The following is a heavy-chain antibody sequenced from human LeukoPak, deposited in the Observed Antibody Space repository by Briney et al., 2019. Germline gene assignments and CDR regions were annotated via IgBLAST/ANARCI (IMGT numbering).Heavy chain of an antibody. CDR3: ARGKVVAATHLDY. CDR2: INHSGST. J-gene: IGHJ4*02. Sequence: SETLSLTCAVYGGSFSGHYWSWIRQPPGKGLEWIGEINHSGSTNYNPSLKSRVTISVDTSKNQFSLKLSSVTAADTAVYYCARGKVVAATHLDYWGQGTLVTVSS. D-gene: IGHD2-15*01. V-gene: IGHV4-34*01. CDR1: GGSFSGHY.